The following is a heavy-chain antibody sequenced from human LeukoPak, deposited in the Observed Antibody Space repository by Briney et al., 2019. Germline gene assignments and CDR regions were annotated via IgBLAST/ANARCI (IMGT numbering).Heavy chain of an antibody. CDR1: GFTFSSYS. Sequence: GGSLRLSCAASGFTFSSYSMNWVRQAPGEGLEWVSYISSLSGTIYYADSVKGRFTISRDNSKNTLYLQMNSLRAEDTAVYYCAASYGSGSYPDYWGQGTLVTVSS. CDR2: ISSLSGTI. D-gene: IGHD3-10*01. V-gene: IGHV3-48*01. CDR3: AASYGSGSYPDY. J-gene: IGHJ4*02.